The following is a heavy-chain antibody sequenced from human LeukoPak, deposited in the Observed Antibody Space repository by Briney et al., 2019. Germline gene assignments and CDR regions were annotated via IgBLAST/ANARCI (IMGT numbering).Heavy chain of an antibody. J-gene: IGHJ4*02. Sequence: PGRSLRLSCAASGFTFSSYAVTWVRQAPGKGLEWVSGITDSGDTTFYADSVKGRFTISRDNSKNTLYLQMHCLRAEDTAVYYCVKDYSTIAAAANPLFDYWGQGALVTVSS. D-gene: IGHD6-13*01. V-gene: IGHV3-23*01. CDR2: ITDSGDTT. CDR1: GFTFSSYA. CDR3: VKDYSTIAAAANPLFDY.